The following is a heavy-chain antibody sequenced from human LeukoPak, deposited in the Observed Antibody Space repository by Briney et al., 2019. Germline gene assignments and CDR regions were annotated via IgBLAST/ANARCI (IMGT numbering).Heavy chain of an antibody. J-gene: IGHJ3*02. CDR1: GFTFDDYA. CDR3: AKDIVVVVAASQTNAFDI. CDR2: ISWNSGSI. D-gene: IGHD2-15*01. V-gene: IGHV3-9*01. Sequence: GRSLRLSCAASGFTFDDYAMHWVRQPPGKGLEWVSGISWNSGSIGYADSVKGRFTISRDNAKNSLYLQMNSLRAEDTAVYYCAKDIVVVVAASQTNAFDIWGQGTMVTVSS.